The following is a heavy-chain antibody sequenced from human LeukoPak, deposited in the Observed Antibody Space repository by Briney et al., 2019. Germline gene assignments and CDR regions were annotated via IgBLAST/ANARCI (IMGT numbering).Heavy chain of an antibody. CDR1: GGSISSYY. D-gene: IGHD2/OR15-2a*01. CDR2: IYTSGST. CDR3: AREIGAPPKNYFDY. V-gene: IGHV4-4*07. Sequence: SETLSLTCTVSGGSISSYYWSWIRQPAGKELEWIGRIYTSGSTNYNPSLKSRVTMSVDTSKNQFSLKLSSVTAADTAVYYCAREIGAPPKNYFDYWGQGTLVTVSS. J-gene: IGHJ4*02.